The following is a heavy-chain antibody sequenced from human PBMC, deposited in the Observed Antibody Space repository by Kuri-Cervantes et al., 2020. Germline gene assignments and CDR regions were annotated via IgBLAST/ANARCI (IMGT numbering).Heavy chain of an antibody. CDR1: GDSVSSNSAA. CDR3: ARGDGDYVLGWFDP. Sequence: SQTLSLTCAISGDSVSSNSAAWNWIRQSPSRGLEWLGRTYYRSKWYNDYAVSVKSRITINPDTSKNQFSLKLSSVTAADTAVYYCARGDGDYVLGWFDPWGQGTLVTVSS. V-gene: IGHV6-1*01. J-gene: IGHJ5*02. CDR2: TYYRSKWYN. D-gene: IGHD4-17*01.